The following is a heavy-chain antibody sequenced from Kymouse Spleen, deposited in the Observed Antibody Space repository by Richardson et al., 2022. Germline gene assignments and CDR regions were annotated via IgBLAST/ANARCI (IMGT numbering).Heavy chain of an antibody. J-gene: IGHJ6*02. CDR2: IWYDGSNK. CDR1: GFTFSSYG. D-gene: IGHD3-10*01. V-gene: IGHV3-33*01. CDR3: AREPCGSGSYYYYYYGMDV. Sequence: QVQLVESGGGVVQPGRSLRLSCAASGFTFSSYGMHWVRQAPGKGLEWVAVIWYDGSNKYYADSVKGRFTISRDNSKNTLYLQMNSLRAEDTAVYYCAREPCGSGSYYYYYYGMDVWGQGTTVTVSS.